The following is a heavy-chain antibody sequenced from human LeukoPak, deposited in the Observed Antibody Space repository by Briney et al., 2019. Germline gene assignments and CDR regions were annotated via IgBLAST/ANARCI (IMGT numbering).Heavy chain of an antibody. V-gene: IGHV4-34*01. J-gene: IGHJ6*03. D-gene: IGHD4-17*01. CDR1: VDSFSVYY. CDR2: INHSGST. Sequence: SETLSLTCAVYVDSFSVYYWSWIRQPPGKGLEWIGEINHSGSTNYNPSLKSRVTISVDTSKNQFSLKLSSVTAADTAVYYCARGDGDYGYYYYYYYMDVWGKGTTVTVSS. CDR3: ARGDGDYGYYYYYYYMDV.